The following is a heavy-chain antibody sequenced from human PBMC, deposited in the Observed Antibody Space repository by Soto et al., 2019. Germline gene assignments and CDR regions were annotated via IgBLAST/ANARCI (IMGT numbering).Heavy chain of an antibody. Sequence: VQLLESGGGLVQPGGSLRLSCAASGFTVKTYGMSWFRQAAGKVLEWVSGISGSGVSTYYVDSVKGRFTISRDNSKNMLFLQMNSLRAEDTAVYYCTRGLTTDNWGQGTLVTVSS. CDR3: TRGLTTDN. J-gene: IGHJ4*02. V-gene: IGHV3-23*01. CDR2: ISGSGVST. CDR1: GFTVKTYG. D-gene: IGHD1-1*01.